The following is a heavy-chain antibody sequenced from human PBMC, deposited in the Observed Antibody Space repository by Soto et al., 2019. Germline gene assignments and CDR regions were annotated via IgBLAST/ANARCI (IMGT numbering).Heavy chain of an antibody. J-gene: IGHJ4*02. V-gene: IGHV3-23*01. CDR2: ISGSGGST. CDR3: AKDPQHLIVYFDY. CDR1: GFTFSSYA. D-gene: IGHD6-13*01. Sequence: GGSLRLSCAASGFTFSSYAMSWVRQAPGKGLEWVSAISGSGGSTYYADSVKGRFTISRDNSKNTLYLQMNSLRAEDTAVYYCAKDPQHLIVYFDYWGQATQVTGSS.